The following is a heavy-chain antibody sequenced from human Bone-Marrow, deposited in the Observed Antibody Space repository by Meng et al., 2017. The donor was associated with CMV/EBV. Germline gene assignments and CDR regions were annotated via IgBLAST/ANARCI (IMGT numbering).Heavy chain of an antibody. CDR1: GFTFSSYA. CDR3: AKDRTLFGLVSDY. CDR2: ISGSGEIT. D-gene: IGHD3/OR15-3a*01. J-gene: IGHJ4*02. Sequence: GESLKISCATSGFTFSSYAMHWVRQAPGKGLKWVSGISGSGEITYYVDSVKGRFTISRVNSKNTLYLQMHSLRAEDTAVYYCAKDRTLFGLVSDYWGQGALVTVSS. V-gene: IGHV3-23*01.